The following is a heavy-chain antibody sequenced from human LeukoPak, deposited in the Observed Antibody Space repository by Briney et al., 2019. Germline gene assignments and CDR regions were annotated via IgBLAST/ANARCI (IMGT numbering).Heavy chain of an antibody. CDR2: IWNHGNTQ. CDR1: GFTFSTYG. D-gene: IGHD2-15*01. Sequence: GGSLRLSCAASGFTFSTYGMHWVRQAPGKGLEWVAVIWNHGNTQYYMDSVKGRFTISRDNSKNTLYLQMNSLRAEDTAVYHCARQIGYCSDGNCHFDYWGQGTLVTVSS. J-gene: IGHJ4*02. CDR3: ARQIGYCSDGNCHFDY. V-gene: IGHV3-33*01.